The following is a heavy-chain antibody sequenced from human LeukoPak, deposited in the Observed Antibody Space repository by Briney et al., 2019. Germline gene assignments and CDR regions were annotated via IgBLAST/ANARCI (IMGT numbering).Heavy chain of an antibody. CDR2: ISSSSSYT. CDR1: GFTFSDYY. D-gene: IGHD6-19*01. J-gene: IGHJ4*02. Sequence: PGGSLRLSCAASGFTFSDYYMSWIRQAPGKGLEWVSYISSSSSYTKYAESVKGRFTISRDNAKNSLYLQMNSLRAEDTAVYYCARGGRSGWYHDWGQGTLVTVSS. V-gene: IGHV3-11*05. CDR3: ARGGRSGWYHD.